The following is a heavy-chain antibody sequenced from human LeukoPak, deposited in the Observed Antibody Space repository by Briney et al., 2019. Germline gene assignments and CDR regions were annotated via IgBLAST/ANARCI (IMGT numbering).Heavy chain of an antibody. Sequence: PSETLSLTCTVSGGSISSGGYYWSWIRQHPGKGLEWIGYIYYSGSTYYNPSLKSRVTISVDTSKNQFSLKLSSVTAADTAVYYCASVVGYYYYYMDVWGKGTTVTVSS. CDR2: IYYSGST. J-gene: IGHJ6*03. CDR1: GGSISSGGYY. CDR3: ASVVGYYYYYMDV. V-gene: IGHV4-31*03. D-gene: IGHD1-26*01.